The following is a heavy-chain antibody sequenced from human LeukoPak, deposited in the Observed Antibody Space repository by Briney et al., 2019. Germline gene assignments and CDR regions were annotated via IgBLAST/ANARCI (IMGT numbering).Heavy chain of an antibody. CDR1: GGSFSGYY. J-gene: IGHJ6*02. CDR2: INHSGST. Sequence: SETLSLTCAVYGGSFSGYYWSWIRQPPGKGLEWIGEINHSGSTNYNPSLKSRVTISVDTSKNQFPLKLSSVTAADTAVYYCHYDYYYYGMDVWGQGTTVTVSS. CDR3: HYDYYYYGMDV. D-gene: IGHD5-12*01. V-gene: IGHV4-34*01.